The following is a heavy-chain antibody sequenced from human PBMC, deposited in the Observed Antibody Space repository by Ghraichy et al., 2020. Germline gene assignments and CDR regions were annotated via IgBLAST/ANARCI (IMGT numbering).Heavy chain of an antibody. CDR3: ARLRGGDSRGYYYDFDT. J-gene: IGHJ4*02. V-gene: IGHV4-39*01. CDR2: VSNTGTT. D-gene: IGHD3-22*01. CDR1: GGSIRDINSSWGTTYY. Sequence: SQTLSLTCLVSGGSIRDINSSWGTTYYWAWIRQSPGKGLEWIATVSNTGTTYYNPSLKSRVTISVDTSKNQFSLKVKSMSAADTALYYCARLRGGDSRGYYYDFDTWGQVTLVTVSS.